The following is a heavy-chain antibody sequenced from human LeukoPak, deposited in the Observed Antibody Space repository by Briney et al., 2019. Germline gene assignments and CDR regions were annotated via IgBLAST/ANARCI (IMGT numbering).Heavy chain of an antibody. CDR1: GGTFSSYA. D-gene: IGHD2-21*01. CDR3: AGTLAYCGAECSDFDY. CDR2: IIPIFGTA. V-gene: IGHV1-69*05. J-gene: IGHJ4*02. Sequence: SVKVSCKASGGTFSSYAISWVRQAPGQGLWWMGRIIPIFGTANYAQKFQGRVTITTDESTSTAYMELSSLRSEDTAVYYCAGTLAYCGAECSDFDYWGQGTVVTVSS.